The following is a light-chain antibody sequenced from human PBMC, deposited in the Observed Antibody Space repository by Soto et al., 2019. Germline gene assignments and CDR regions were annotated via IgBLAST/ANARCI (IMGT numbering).Light chain of an antibody. CDR1: SSNIGPTYD. V-gene: IGLV1-40*01. Sequence: QSVLTQPPSVSGAPGQRVTISCTGSSSNIGPTYDVHWYQQLPGTAPKLLIYANTNRPSGVPDRFSGSKSGTSASLAITGLQDEDEADYFCQSYDSSRSGYVFGTGTKVTVL. J-gene: IGLJ1*01. CDR3: QSYDSSRSGYV. CDR2: ANT.